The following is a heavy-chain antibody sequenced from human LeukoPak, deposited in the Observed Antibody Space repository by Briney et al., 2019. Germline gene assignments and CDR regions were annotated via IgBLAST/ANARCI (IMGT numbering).Heavy chain of an antibody. CDR3: ARAGGGVFDY. Sequence: GGSLRLSCVYSGFTFSSYWMSWVRQAPGKGLEWVANIKQDGSEKYYVDSVKGRFTISRDNAKNSLYQQMNRLRAEDTAVYYCARAGGGVFDYWGQGTLVTVSS. D-gene: IGHD3-16*01. J-gene: IGHJ4*02. CDR2: IKQDGSEK. CDR1: GFTFSSYW. V-gene: IGHV3-7*03.